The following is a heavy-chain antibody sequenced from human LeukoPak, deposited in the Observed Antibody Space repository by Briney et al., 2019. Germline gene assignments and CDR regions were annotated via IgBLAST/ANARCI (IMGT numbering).Heavy chain of an antibody. J-gene: IGHJ4*02. Sequence: PGGSLRLSCAASGFTVSNNYMSWVRQAPGKGLEWVSVIYSGGTIYYADSVKGRFTISRDNSKNTLYLQMNSLRAEDTAVYYCAKDRYSGLNTIDYWGQGTLVTVSS. V-gene: IGHV3-53*05. CDR1: GFTVSNNY. CDR3: AKDRYSGLNTIDY. CDR2: IYSGGTI. D-gene: IGHD6-13*01.